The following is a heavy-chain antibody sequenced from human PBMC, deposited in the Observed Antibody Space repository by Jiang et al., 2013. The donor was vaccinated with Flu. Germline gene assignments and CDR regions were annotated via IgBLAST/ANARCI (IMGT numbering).Heavy chain of an antibody. CDR3: ARISVNGAVGAPEAFDI. D-gene: IGHD1-26*01. J-gene: IGHJ3*02. CDR2: IDWDDDK. CDR1: GFSLTASGMC. Sequence: KPTQTLTLTCTFSGFSLTASGMCVSWIRQPPGKALEFLALIDWDDDKYYSTSLKTRLTISKDTSKNQVVLTMTNMDPVDTATYYCARISVNGAVGAPEAFDIWGQGTMVTVSS. V-gene: IGHV2-70*01.